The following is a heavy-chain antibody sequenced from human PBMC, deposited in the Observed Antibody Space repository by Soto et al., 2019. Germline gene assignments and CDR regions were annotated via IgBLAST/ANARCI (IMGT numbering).Heavy chain of an antibody. V-gene: IGHV1-69*06. CDR2: IIPIFGTA. D-gene: IGHD2-2*01. CDR1: GGTFSSYA. J-gene: IGHJ5*02. Sequence: SVKVSCKASGGTFSSYAISWVRQAPGQGLEWMGGIIPIFGTANYAQKFQGRVTITADKSTSAAYMELSSLRSEDTAVYYCARGVRIVVVPAATNWFDPWGQGTLVTVSS. CDR3: ARGVRIVVVPAATNWFDP.